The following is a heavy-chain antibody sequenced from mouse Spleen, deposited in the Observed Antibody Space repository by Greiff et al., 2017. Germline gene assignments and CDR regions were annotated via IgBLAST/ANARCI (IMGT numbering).Heavy chain of an antibody. CDR2: INPNYGTT. Sequence: EVKLMESGPELVKPGASVKISCKASGYSFTDYNMNWVKQSNGKSLEWIGVINPNYGTTSYNQKFKGKATLTVDQSSSTAYMQLNSLTSEDSAVYYCARNYDGSYGWYFDVWGAGTTVTVSS. CDR3: ARNYDGSYGWYFDV. V-gene: IGHV1-39*01. J-gene: IGHJ1*01. D-gene: IGHD1-1*01. CDR1: GYSFTDYN.